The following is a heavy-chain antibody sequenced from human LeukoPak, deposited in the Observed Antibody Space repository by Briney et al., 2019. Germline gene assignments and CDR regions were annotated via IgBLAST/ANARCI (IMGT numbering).Heavy chain of an antibody. CDR3: AKDMGYSSSLGAFDI. Sequence: SGGSLRLSRAASGFTFSDYYMSWIRQAPGKGLEWVSYISSSGSTIYYADSVKGRFTISRDNAKNSLYLQMNSLRAEDMALYYCAKDMGYSSSLGAFDIWGQGTMVTVSS. CDR2: ISSSGSTI. CDR1: GFTFSDYY. J-gene: IGHJ3*02. D-gene: IGHD6-13*01. V-gene: IGHV3-11*01.